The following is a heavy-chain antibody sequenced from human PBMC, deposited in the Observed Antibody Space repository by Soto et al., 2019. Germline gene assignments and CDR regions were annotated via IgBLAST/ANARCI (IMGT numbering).Heavy chain of an antibody. Sequence: TSETLPLPCTVAGGSLVHYCWTWIRQPPGKGLEWMGYIDYSGTTTNYNPSLKSRVTLSVDTSKNQFSLKLSSVTAADTAVYYCARRGGSYAVPHFDYWGQGILVTVSS. V-gene: IGHV4-59*08. CDR1: GGSLVHYC. J-gene: IGHJ4*02. CDR3: ARRGGSYAVPHFDY. D-gene: IGHD1-26*01. CDR2: IDYSGTT.